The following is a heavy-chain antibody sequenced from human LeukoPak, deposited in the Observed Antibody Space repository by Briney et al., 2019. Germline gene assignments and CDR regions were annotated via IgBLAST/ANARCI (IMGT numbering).Heavy chain of an antibody. CDR2: INPNSGGT. CDR1: GYTFTGYY. CDR3: ARGIAAAGTGVGY. Sequence: ASVKVSCKASGYTFTGYYMHWVRQAPGQGLEWMGWINPNSGGTNYAQEFQGRVTMTRDTSISTAYMELSRLRSDNTAVYYCARGIAAAGTGVGYWGQGTLVTVSS. D-gene: IGHD6-13*01. V-gene: IGHV1-2*02. J-gene: IGHJ4*02.